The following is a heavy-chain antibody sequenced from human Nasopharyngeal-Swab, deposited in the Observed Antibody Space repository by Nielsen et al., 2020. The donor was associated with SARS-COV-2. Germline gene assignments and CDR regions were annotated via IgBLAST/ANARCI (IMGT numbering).Heavy chain of an antibody. CDR2: IIPILGIA. D-gene: IGHD5-24*01. Sequence: SVKVSCKASGYTFTGYYMHWVRQAPGQGLEWMGRIIPILGIANYAQKFQGRVTITADKSTSTAYMELSSLRSEDTAVYYCARAGTGWLQFGFLDYWGQGTLVTVSS. CDR1: GYTFTGYY. J-gene: IGHJ4*02. V-gene: IGHV1-69*04. CDR3: ARAGTGWLQFGFLDY.